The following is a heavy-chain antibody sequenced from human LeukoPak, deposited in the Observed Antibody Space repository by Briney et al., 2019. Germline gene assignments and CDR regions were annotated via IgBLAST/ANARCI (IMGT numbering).Heavy chain of an antibody. CDR1: GGSISSSSYY. CDR3: ASRRSMISGAFDI. Sequence: SETLSLTCTVSGGSISSSSYYWGWIRQPPGKGLEWIGSIYYSGSTYYNPSLKSRVTISVDTSKNQFSPKLSSVTAADTAVYYCASRRSMISGAFDIWGQGTMVTVSS. V-gene: IGHV4-39*07. J-gene: IGHJ3*02. CDR2: IYYSGST. D-gene: IGHD3/OR15-3a*01.